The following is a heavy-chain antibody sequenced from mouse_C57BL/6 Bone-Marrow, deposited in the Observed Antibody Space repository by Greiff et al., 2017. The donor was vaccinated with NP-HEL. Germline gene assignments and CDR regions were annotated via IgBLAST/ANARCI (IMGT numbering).Heavy chain of an antibody. Sequence: EVKLMESGPGLVKPSQSLSLTCSVTGYSITSGYYWNWIRQFPGNKLEWMGYISYDGSNNYNPSLKNRISITRDTSKNQFFLKLNSVTTEDTATYYCARDWVYYYGSKGDYWGQGTTLTVSS. CDR3: ARDWVYYYGSKGDY. V-gene: IGHV3-6*01. D-gene: IGHD1-1*01. J-gene: IGHJ2*01. CDR1: GYSITSGYY. CDR2: ISYDGSN.